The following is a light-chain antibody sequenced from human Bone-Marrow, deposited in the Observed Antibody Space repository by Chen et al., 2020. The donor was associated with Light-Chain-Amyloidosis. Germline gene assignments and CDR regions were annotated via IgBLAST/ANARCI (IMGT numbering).Light chain of an antibody. J-gene: IGLJ3*02. Sequence: QSALTQPHSVSGSPGQSVTISCTGTSSDIGGYDYVSWYQQYTGTAPKLIIYDVNKRPSGVPARVAASKASNTASLTISGLQADDEAEYHCCAYAGTYTWLFGGGTRLTVL. CDR1: SSDIGGYDY. CDR2: DVN. CDR3: CAYAGTYTWL. V-gene: IGLV2-11*02.